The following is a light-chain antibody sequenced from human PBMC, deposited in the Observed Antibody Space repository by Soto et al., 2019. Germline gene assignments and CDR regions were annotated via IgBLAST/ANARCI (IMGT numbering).Light chain of an antibody. J-gene: IGLJ2*01. Sequence: QSVLTQPPSVSGAPGQRVIISCTGSSSNIGAGYDVHWYQQLPGTAPKLLIYGNYHRPSGVPDRFSGSKSDTSASLAITGLRAEDEGEYYCQAYDRSRSGFVIFGGGTKQTVL. CDR3: QAYDRSRSGFVI. CDR2: GNY. V-gene: IGLV1-40*01. CDR1: SSNIGAGYD.